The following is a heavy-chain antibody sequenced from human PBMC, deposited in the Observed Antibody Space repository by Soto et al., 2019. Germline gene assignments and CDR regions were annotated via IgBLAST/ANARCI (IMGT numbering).Heavy chain of an antibody. V-gene: IGHV3-30-3*01. D-gene: IGHD2-2*01. CDR2: ISYDGSNK. Sequence: GGSLRLSCAASGFTFSSYAMHWVRQAPGKGLEWVAVISYDGSNKYYADSVKGRFTISRDNSKNTLYLQMNSLRAEDTAVYYCAREEGLVPAAPGDYYYYYGMDVWGQGTTVTVSS. J-gene: IGHJ6*02. CDR3: AREEGLVPAAPGDYYYYYGMDV. CDR1: GFTFSSYA.